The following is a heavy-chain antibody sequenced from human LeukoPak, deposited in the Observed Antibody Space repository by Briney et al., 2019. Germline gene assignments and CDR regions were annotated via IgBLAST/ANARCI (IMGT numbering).Heavy chain of an antibody. CDR1: GYSISSGYY. D-gene: IGHD1-26*01. CDR3: ARGLYSGSFVNYFDY. CDR2: IYHSGST. Sequence: SETLSLTCAVSGYSISSGYYWGWIRQPPGKGLEWIGSIYHSGSTYYNPSLKSRVTISVDTSKSQFSLKLSSVTAADTAVYYCARGLYSGSFVNYFDYWGQGTLVTVSS. J-gene: IGHJ4*02. V-gene: IGHV4-38-2*01.